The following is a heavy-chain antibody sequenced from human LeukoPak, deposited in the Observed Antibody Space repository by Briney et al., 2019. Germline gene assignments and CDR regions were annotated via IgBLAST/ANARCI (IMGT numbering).Heavy chain of an antibody. D-gene: IGHD4-17*01. CDR2: ISASGSSA. V-gene: IGHV3-23*01. Sequence: PGGSLRLSCAASGFTFTRYVMCWVRQAPGEGPEWVSGISASGSSAYCADSVKGSFTISRDDSKNTLYLQMNGLRVEDTAVYFCAKDPNGDYVGGFDMRGQGTMVIVSS. J-gene: IGHJ3*02. CDR1: GFTFTRYV. CDR3: AKDPNGDYVGGFDM.